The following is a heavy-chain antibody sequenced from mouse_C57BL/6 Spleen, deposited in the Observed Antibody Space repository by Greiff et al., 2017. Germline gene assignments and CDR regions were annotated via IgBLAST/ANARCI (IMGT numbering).Heavy chain of an antibody. CDR2: IKPGSGGT. CDR1: GYAFTNYL. D-gene: IGHD1-1*01. Sequence: QVQLKQSGAELVRPGTSVKVSCKASGYAFTNYLIEWVKQRPGQGLEWIGVIKPGSGGTNYNEKFKGKATLTADKSSSTAYMQLSSLTSEDSAVYFGARGFITTGVRYFDVWGTGTTVTVSS. V-gene: IGHV1-54*01. CDR3: ARGFITTGVRYFDV. J-gene: IGHJ1*03.